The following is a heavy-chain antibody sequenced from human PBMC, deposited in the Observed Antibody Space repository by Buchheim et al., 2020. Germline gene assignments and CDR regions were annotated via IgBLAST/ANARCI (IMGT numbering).Heavy chain of an antibody. V-gene: IGHV3-21*01. J-gene: IGHJ2*01. D-gene: IGHD3-9*01. Sequence: VQLVESGGGLVKPGGSLRLSCAASGFTFSGYSMNWVRQAPGKGLEWVSSISSNSDYIYYGDAVKGRFTLSRDNAKNSLYLEMNSLRADDTAVYYCAKSFEWYFDVWGRGTL. CDR2: ISSNSDYI. CDR3: AKSFEWYFDV. CDR1: GFTFSGYS.